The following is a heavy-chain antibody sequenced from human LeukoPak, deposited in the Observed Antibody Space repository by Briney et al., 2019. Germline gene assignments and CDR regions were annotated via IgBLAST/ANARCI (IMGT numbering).Heavy chain of an antibody. V-gene: IGHV4-34*01. D-gene: IGHD2-21*01. CDR3: ARTIIFHFDH. CDR1: GGSFSGYY. J-gene: IGHJ4*02. Sequence: SETLSLTCAVYGGSFSGYYWSWIRQPPGKGLEWIGEINHSGSTNYNPSLKSRVTISVDTSKNQFSLKLSSVTAADTALYYCARTIIFHFDHLGQGTLVTLPS. CDR2: INHSGST.